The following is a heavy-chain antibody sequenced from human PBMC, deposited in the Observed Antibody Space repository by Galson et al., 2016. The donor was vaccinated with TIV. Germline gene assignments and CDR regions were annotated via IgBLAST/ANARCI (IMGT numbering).Heavy chain of an antibody. J-gene: IGHJ6*02. CDR1: GFTFSSYW. D-gene: IGHD2-21*01. Sequence: LRLSCAASGFTFSSYWVGWVRQAPGKGLEWVGTIKQDGSEQHYVDSVKGRFTISRDNAKNSLYLQMSSLRAEDTALYCCVRQSRGIAGGDVWGQGTTVTVSS. CDR2: IKQDGSEQ. CDR3: VRQSRGIAGGDV. V-gene: IGHV3-7*01.